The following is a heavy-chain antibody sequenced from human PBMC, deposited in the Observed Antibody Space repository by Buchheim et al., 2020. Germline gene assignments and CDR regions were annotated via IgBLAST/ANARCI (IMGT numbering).Heavy chain of an antibody. Sequence: QLQLQESGPGLVKPSETLSLTCTVSGGSISNSSYYWGWIRQPPGKGLEWIGSIYYSGSTYHNPSLKSRVTISVDTSKNQFSLKLSSVTAADTAVYYCARLGGSSKAGGKDYWGQGTL. J-gene: IGHJ4*02. CDR2: IYYSGST. CDR3: ARLGGSSKAGGKDY. V-gene: IGHV4-39*01. CDR1: GGSISNSSYY. D-gene: IGHD6-6*01.